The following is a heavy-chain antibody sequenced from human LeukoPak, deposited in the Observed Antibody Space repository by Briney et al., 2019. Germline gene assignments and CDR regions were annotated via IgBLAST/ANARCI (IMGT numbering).Heavy chain of an antibody. CDR1: GYTFTSYG. Sequence: EASVKVSCKASGYTFTSYGISWVRQAPGQGLEWMGWISAYNGNTNYAQKLQGRVTMTTDTSTSTAYMELRSLRSDDTAVYYCASDDRRNYYYYYGMDVWGQGTTVTVSS. J-gene: IGHJ6*02. CDR2: ISAYNGNT. V-gene: IGHV1-18*01. CDR3: ASDDRRNYYYYYGMDV.